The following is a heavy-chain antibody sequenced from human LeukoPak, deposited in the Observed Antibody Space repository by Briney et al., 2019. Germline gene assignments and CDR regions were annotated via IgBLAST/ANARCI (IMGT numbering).Heavy chain of an antibody. CDR2: IIPIFGTA. J-gene: IGHJ4*02. Sequence: SVKVSCKASGGTFSSYAISWVRQAPGQGLEWMGGIIPIFGTANYAQKFQGRVTITADESTSTAYMELSSLRSENTAVYYCARDSRLRLGELSSHFDYWGQGTLVTVSS. CDR1: GGTFSSYA. V-gene: IGHV1-69*13. CDR3: ARDSRLRLGELSSHFDY. D-gene: IGHD3-16*02.